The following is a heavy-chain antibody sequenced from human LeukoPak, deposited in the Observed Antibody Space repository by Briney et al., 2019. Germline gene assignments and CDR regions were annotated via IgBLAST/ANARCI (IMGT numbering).Heavy chain of an antibody. CDR1: GFTFSNYW. J-gene: IGHJ4*02. Sequence: GGSLRLSCAASGFTFSNYWMSWVRQAPGKGLEWVAHINQDGSEKYYVDSVKGRFTVSRDNAKNSLYLQMNNLRAEGRAVYYWAGGGYSGLKFVYWGQGTLLTVSS. D-gene: IGHD1-26*01. V-gene: IGHV3-7*03. CDR2: INQDGSEK. CDR3: AGGGYSGLKFVY.